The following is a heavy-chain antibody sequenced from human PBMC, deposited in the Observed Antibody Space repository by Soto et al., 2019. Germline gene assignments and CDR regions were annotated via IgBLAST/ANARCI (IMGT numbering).Heavy chain of an antibody. CDR3: ATCRWYVFDY. Sequence: QVQLQESGPGLVEPSGTLSLTCAVSGGSKTSDYWWSWVRQPPGKGLEWIGEIHRSGSTNYNPSLKSRVTISIDKSKNQFSLTLTSVTAADTAVYYCATCRWYVFDYWGQGTQVTVSS. D-gene: IGHD6-13*01. J-gene: IGHJ4*02. CDR1: GGSKTSDYW. V-gene: IGHV4-4*02. CDR2: IHRSGST.